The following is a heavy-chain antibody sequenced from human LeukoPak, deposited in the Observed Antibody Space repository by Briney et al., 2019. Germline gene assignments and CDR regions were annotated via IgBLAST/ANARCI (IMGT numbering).Heavy chain of an antibody. CDR1: GYTLTELS. V-gene: IGHV1-24*01. Sequence: ASVKVSCKVSGYTLTELSMHWVRPAPGKGLEWMGGFDPEDGETIYAQKVQGRVTINEDTSTDTAYMELSSLRSENTAVYYCATRLYGGLNWFDPWGQGTLVTVSS. CDR2: FDPEDGET. D-gene: IGHD3-10*02. J-gene: IGHJ5*02. CDR3: ATRLYGGLNWFDP.